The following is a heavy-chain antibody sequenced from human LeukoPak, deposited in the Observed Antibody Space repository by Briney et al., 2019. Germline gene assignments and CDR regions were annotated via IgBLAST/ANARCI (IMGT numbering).Heavy chain of an antibody. J-gene: IGHJ6*02. CDR1: GGSISSYY. D-gene: IGHD3-22*01. V-gene: IGHV4-59*08. Sequence: PSETLSLTCTVSGGSISSYYWSWIRQPPGKGLEWIGYIYYSGSTNYNPSLRSRVTISVDTSKNQFSLKLSSVTAADTAVYYCARLLHYYYYGMDVWGQGTTVTVSS. CDR2: IYYSGST. CDR3: ARLLHYYYYGMDV.